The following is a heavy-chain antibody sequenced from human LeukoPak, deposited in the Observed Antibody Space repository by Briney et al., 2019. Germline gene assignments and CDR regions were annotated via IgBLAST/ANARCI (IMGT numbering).Heavy chain of an antibody. CDR3: ARNWKGSIAAPNGAFDV. V-gene: IGHV4-39*01. CDR1: GGSISSSSYY. CDR2: IYYSGST. D-gene: IGHD6-6*01. Sequence: SETLSLTCTVSGGSISSSSYYWGWIRQPPGKGLEWIGSIYYSGSTYYNPSLKSRVTVSVDTSKNQFSLKLTSVTAADTAVYYCARNWKGSIAAPNGAFDVWGQGTMVTVSS. J-gene: IGHJ3*01.